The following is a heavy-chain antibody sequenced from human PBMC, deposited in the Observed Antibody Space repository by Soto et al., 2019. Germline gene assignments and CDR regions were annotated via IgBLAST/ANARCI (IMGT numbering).Heavy chain of an antibody. D-gene: IGHD4-17*01. CDR2: INAGNGNT. CDR3: ARDRKTNGDYVKLYYMDV. Sequence: ASVKVSCKASGYTFTSYAMHWVRQAPGQRLEWMGWINAGNGNTKYSQKFQGRVTITRDTSASTAYMELSSLRSEDTAVYYCARDRKTNGDYVKLYYMDVWGKGTTVTGSS. V-gene: IGHV1-3*01. J-gene: IGHJ6*03. CDR1: GYTFTSYA.